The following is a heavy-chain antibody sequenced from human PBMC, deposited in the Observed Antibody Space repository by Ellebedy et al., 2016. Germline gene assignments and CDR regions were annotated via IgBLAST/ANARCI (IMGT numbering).Heavy chain of an antibody. CDR1: GYSISSGYL. CDR3: ARISTMVIPGGMDV. Sequence: SETLSLXXSVSGYSISSGYLWGWIRQPPGNGLEWIGSIYHSGTTYYNPSLKSRVTMSVDTSKNQFSLKLRFVTAADTAVYYCARISTMVIPGGMDVWGQGTTVTVSS. CDR2: IYHSGTT. V-gene: IGHV4-38-2*02. J-gene: IGHJ6*02. D-gene: IGHD4/OR15-4a*01.